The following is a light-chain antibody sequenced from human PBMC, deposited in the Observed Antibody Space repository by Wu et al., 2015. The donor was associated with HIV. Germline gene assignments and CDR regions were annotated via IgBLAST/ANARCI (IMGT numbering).Light chain of an antibody. V-gene: IGKV1-39*01. CDR2: AAS. CDR3: QQSYSLLWT. CDR1: QDIATF. J-gene: IGKJ1*01. Sequence: DIQMIQSPSSLSASVGDRVTITCRASQDIATFLNWYQQKPGKAPKLLLYAASSLQSGVPSRFSGSGSGTEYTLTISSLQPEDFATYYCQQSYSLLWTFGQGTKVEVK.